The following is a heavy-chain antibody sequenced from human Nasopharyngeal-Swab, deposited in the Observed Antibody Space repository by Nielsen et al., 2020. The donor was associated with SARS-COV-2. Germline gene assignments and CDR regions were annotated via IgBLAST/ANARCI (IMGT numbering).Heavy chain of an antibody. J-gene: IGHJ4*02. V-gene: IGHV3-23*01. CDR2: ISGSGGST. CDR3: AKDLGVESPLWFDY. CDR1: GFTFSSYA. Sequence: GESLKISCTASGFTFSSYAMSWVRQAPGKGLEWVSEISGSGGSTYYAESVKGRFTISRDNSKNTLYLQMSGLRAEDTAIYYCAKDLGVESPLWFDYWGQGTLLTVSS. D-gene: IGHD4-23*01.